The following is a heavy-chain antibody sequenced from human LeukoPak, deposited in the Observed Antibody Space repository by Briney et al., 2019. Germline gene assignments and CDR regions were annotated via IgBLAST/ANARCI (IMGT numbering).Heavy chain of an antibody. Sequence: PGGSLRLSCAASGFTFSSYWMNWARQAPGKGLEWVAVIWYDGSNKYYADSVKGRFTISRDNSKNTLYLQMNSLRAEDTAVYYCARDGGNPTGDAFDIWGQGTMVTVSS. J-gene: IGHJ3*02. V-gene: IGHV3-33*08. CDR2: IWYDGSNK. CDR3: ARDGGNPTGDAFDI. CDR1: GFTFSSYW. D-gene: IGHD4-23*01.